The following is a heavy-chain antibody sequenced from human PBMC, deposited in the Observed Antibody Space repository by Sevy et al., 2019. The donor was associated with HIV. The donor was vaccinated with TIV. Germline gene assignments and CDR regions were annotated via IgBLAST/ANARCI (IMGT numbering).Heavy chain of an antibody. CDR3: ARVSIVGPGGLDY. CDR1: GFTVSSNY. D-gene: IGHD1-26*01. CDR2: MYSGGST. V-gene: IGHV3-53*01. Sequence: GGSLRLSCAASGFTVSSNYMSWVRQAPGKGLEWVSVMYSGGSTYYADSVKGRFTISRDNSKNTLYLQMNSLRAEDTAVYYCARVSIVGPGGLDYWGQGTLVTVSS. J-gene: IGHJ4*02.